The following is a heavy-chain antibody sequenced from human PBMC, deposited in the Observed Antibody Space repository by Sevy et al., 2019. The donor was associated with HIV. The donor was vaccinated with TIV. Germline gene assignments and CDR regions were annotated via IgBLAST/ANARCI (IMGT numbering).Heavy chain of an antibody. D-gene: IGHD3-16*01. J-gene: IGHJ4*02. V-gene: IGHV3-30-3*01. CDR2: ISKEGTNK. CDR1: GFTFTRYA. Sequence: GGSLRLSCEASGFTFTRYAFHWVRQAPGKGLEWVAVISKEGTNKYYIDSVKGRFTISRDNSRNTLFLQMERLRAEDMAMYFCARDPHAVPHWGSFDSWGQGTLVTVSS. CDR3: ARDPHAVPHWGSFDS.